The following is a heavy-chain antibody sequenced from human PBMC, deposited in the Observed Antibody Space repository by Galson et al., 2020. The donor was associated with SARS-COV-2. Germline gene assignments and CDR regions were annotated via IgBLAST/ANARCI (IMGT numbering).Heavy chain of an antibody. J-gene: IGHJ4*02. V-gene: IGHV4-59*01. D-gene: IGHD3-22*01. CDR2: IYYSGST. Sequence: YWSWIRQPPGKGLEWIGYIYYSGSTNYNPSLKSRVTISVDTSKNQFSLKLSSVTAADTAVYYCARGLHYYDSSGYYFDYWGQGTLVTVSS. CDR3: ARGLHYYDSSGYYFDY. CDR1: Y.